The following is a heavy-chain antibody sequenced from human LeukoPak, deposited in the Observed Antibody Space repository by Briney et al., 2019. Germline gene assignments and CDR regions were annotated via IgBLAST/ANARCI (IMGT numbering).Heavy chain of an antibody. D-gene: IGHD3-3*01. Sequence: ASVKVSCKASGCTFTGYYMHWVRQAPGQGLEWMGWINPNSGGTNYAQKFQGRVTMTRDTSISTAYMELSRLRSDDTAVYYCARDPPYNYDFWSGYYNHYYYGMDVWAKGPRSPSP. CDR2: INPNSGGT. J-gene: IGHJ6*02. CDR1: GCTFTGYY. V-gene: IGHV1-2*02. CDR3: ARDPPYNYDFWSGYYNHYYYGMDV.